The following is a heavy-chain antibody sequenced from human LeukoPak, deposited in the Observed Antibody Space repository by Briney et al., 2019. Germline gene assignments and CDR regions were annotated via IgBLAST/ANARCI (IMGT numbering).Heavy chain of an antibody. CDR2: IYYSGST. D-gene: IGHD3-3*01. CDR3: AGRSYYDFWSGYYDPGY. CDR1: GGSISSSSYY. J-gene: IGHJ4*02. Sequence: SETLSLTCTVSGGSISSSSYYWGWIRQPPGKGLEWIGSIYYSGSTYYNPSLKSRVTISVDTSKNQFSLKLSSVTAADTAVYYCAGRSYYDFWSGYYDPGYWGQGTLVTVSS. V-gene: IGHV4-39*07.